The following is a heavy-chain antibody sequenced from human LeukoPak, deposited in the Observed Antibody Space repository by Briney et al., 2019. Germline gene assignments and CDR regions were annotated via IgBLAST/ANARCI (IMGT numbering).Heavy chain of an antibody. J-gene: IGHJ4*02. CDR2: INHSGST. V-gene: IGHV4-34*01. CDR3: ARSYDSSGYYYGFES. D-gene: IGHD3-22*01. CDR1: GGSFSGYY. Sequence: SETLSLTCAVYGGSFSGYYWSWIRQPPGKGLGWIGEINHSGSTNYNPSLKSRVTISVDTSKNQFSLKLSSVTAADTAVYYCARSYDSSGYYYGFESWGQGTLVTVSS.